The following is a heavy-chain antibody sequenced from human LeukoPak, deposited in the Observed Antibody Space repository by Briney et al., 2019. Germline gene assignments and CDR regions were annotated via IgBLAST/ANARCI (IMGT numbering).Heavy chain of an antibody. D-gene: IGHD3-10*01. CDR1: GFSVSSNF. V-gene: IGHV3-66*01. CDR3: ARKSDSYMLRGGDC. CDR2: IYSGGDT. Sequence: GGSLRLSCAASGFSVSSNFISSVRQAPGNGLECVSVIYSGGDTYYADSVRGRFTISRDKSKNTLYLQMDSLRVEDTAVYYCARKSDSYMLRGGDCWGQGTLVTVSS. J-gene: IGHJ4*02.